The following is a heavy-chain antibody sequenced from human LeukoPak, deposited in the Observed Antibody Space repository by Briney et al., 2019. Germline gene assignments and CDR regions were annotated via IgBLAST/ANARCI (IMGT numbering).Heavy chain of an antibody. V-gene: IGHV1-69*01. J-gene: IGHJ4*02. CDR3: ARDEAFSNNWYSGPDY. D-gene: IGHD2-21*01. CDR2: IIPIFGTA. Sequence: GASVKVSCKASGGTFSSYAISWVRQAPGQGLEWMGGIIPIFGTANYAQKFQGRVTITADESTSTAYMELSSLRAEDTAVYYCARDEAFSNNWYSGPDYWGQGTLVTVSS. CDR1: GGTFSSYA.